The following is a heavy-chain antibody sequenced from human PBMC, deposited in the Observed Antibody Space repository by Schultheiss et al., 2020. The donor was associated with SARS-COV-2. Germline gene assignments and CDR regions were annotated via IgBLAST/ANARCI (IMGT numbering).Heavy chain of an antibody. CDR3: ARPLGDSSGYYSGDGMDV. J-gene: IGHJ6*02. V-gene: IGHV3-53*01. D-gene: IGHD3-22*01. CDR2: IYSGGST. Sequence: GGSLRLSCVVSGGSISSSNWWSWVRQPPGKGLEWVSVIYSGGSTYYADSVKGRFTISRDNSKNTLYLQMNSLRAEDTAVYYCARPLGDSSGYYSGDGMDVWGQGTTVTVSS. CDR1: GGSISSSNW.